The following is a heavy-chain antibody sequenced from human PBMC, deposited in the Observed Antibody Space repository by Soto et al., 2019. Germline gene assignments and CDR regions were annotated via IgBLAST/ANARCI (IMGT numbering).Heavy chain of an antibody. Sequence: ASVKVSCKASGYTFTSYGISWVRQAPGQGLEWMGWIGAYNGNTNYAQKLQGRVTMTTDTSTSTAYMELRSLRSDDTAVYYCAAVRGVIGYPYYGMDVWGQGTTVTVSS. J-gene: IGHJ6*02. V-gene: IGHV1-18*04. CDR1: GYTFTSYG. CDR3: AAVRGVIGYPYYGMDV. CDR2: IGAYNGNT. D-gene: IGHD3-10*01.